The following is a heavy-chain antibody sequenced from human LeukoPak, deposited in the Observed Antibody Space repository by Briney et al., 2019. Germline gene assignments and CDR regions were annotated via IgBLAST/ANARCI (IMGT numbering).Heavy chain of an antibody. Sequence: SQTLSLTCAISGDIVPRNSVTWDWIRQSPSRGLEWLGRTYYRSKWYIEYAVSVKSRITIPPDTSKNQFSLQQNSVNPESTAVCYCTKAYRRGLCDWGQGTLVTVSS. CDR2: TYYRSKWYI. CDR1: GDIVPRNSVT. V-gene: IGHV6-1*01. CDR3: TKAYRRGLCD. J-gene: IGHJ4*02. D-gene: IGHD6-19*01.